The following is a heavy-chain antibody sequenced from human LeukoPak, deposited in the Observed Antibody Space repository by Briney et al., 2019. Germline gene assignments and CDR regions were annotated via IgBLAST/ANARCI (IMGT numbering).Heavy chain of an antibody. CDR3: ARDFVVVVAATPGY. CDR2: ISSSSSYI. D-gene: IGHD2-15*01. Sequence: GGSLRLSCAASGFTFSSYSMNWVRQAPGKGLEWVSSISSSSSYIYYADSVKGRFTISRDNAKNSLYLQMNSLRAEDTAVYYCARDFVVVVAATPGYWGQGTLVTVSS. V-gene: IGHV3-21*01. J-gene: IGHJ4*02. CDR1: GFTFSSYS.